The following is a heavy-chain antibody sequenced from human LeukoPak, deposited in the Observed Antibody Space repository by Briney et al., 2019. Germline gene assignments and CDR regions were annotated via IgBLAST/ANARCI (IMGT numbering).Heavy chain of an antibody. CDR1: GFSFRTYW. CDR2: IKPDGSHK. V-gene: IGHV3-7*03. CDR3: AREGITIFGVANSNWFDP. D-gene: IGHD3-3*01. Sequence: GGSLRLSCAASGFSFRTYWMTWVRQAPGKGLEWVANIKPDGSHKSCVYSVKDRFTISRDNAKNSLYLQMNSLRADDTAIYYCAREGITIFGVANSNWFDPWGQGTLVTVSS. J-gene: IGHJ5*02.